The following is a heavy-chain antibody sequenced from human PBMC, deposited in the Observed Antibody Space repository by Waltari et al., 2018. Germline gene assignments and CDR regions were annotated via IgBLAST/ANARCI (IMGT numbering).Heavy chain of an antibody. CDR3: ARTDLRNSRGDFGY. CDR1: GFTFSSYW. J-gene: IGHJ4*02. Sequence: EVQLVESGGGLVQPGGSLRLSCAASGFTFSSYWMSWVRQAQGKGLEWVAKIKQDGSEQYYVDSVRGRFTISRDNAKNSLYLQMNSLRADDTSVYYCARTDLRNSRGDFGYWGQGTLVTVSS. CDR2: IKQDGSEQ. V-gene: IGHV3-7*01.